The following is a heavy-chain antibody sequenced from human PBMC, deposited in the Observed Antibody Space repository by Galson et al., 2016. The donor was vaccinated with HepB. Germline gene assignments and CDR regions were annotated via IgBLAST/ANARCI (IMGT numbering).Heavy chain of an antibody. J-gene: IGHJ2*01. D-gene: IGHD3-10*01. V-gene: IGHV3-48*03. CDR1: GFSFISYE. CDR3: AREAYGDGNWHFDL. CDR2: ISGAANNI. Sequence: SLRLSCAASGFSFISYEMHWVRQPPGKGLEWVSYISGAANNIYYADSVKGRFTISRDNAENSLHLQMHSLRGDDTAVYYCAREAYGDGNWHFDLWGRGTLVTVSS.